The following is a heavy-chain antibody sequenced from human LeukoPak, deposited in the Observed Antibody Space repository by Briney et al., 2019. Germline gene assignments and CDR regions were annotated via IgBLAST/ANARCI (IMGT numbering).Heavy chain of an antibody. CDR3: GRTVTTSTYYYYYYMDV. D-gene: IGHD4-17*01. V-gene: IGHV3-30*02. Sequence: GGSLRLSCAASGFTFSSYAMHWVRQAPGKGLEWVAFIRYDGSNKYYADSVKGRFTISRDNSKNTLYLQMNSLRAEDTAVYYCGRTVTTSTYYYYYYMDVWGKGTTVTISS. J-gene: IGHJ6*03. CDR2: IRYDGSNK. CDR1: GFTFSSYA.